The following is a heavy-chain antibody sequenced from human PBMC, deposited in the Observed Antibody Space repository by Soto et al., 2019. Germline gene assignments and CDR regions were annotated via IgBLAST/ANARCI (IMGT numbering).Heavy chain of an antibody. CDR3: AKEWSSGYNPTDY. Sequence: GGSLRLSCAASGFSFNTYAMNWVRQAPGRGLEWVSAISGGSGRTYYADSVKGRFTISRDNSESTLYLQMNSLRAGDTAMYYCAKEWSSGYNPTDYWGQGTPVTSPQ. D-gene: IGHD3-22*01. CDR2: ISGGSGRT. CDR1: GFSFNTYA. J-gene: IGHJ4*02. V-gene: IGHV3-23*01.